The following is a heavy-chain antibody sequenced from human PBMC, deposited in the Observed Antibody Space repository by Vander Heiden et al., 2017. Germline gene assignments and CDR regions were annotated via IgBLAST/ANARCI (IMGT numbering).Heavy chain of an antibody. J-gene: IGHJ4*02. CDR1: GFTFSNYA. V-gene: IGHV3-23*01. Sequence: EVQLLESGGGLVQPGGSLRLSCAASGFTFSNYAMSWVRQAPGGGLGWVSTISGGGGNTHYADSVKGRFTVSRDNSKNTLYLQMNSLRAEDTAVYYCAIRGLYYYDTNGYYPFDYWGQGTLVTVSS. CDR2: ISGGGGNT. D-gene: IGHD3-22*01. CDR3: AIRGLYYYDTNGYYPFDY.